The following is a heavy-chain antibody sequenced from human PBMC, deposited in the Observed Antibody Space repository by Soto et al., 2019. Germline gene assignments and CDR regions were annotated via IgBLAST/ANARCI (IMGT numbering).Heavy chain of an antibody. D-gene: IGHD5-12*01. CDR1: GGSISSYY. J-gene: IGHJ4*02. CDR2: IYYSGST. V-gene: IGHV4-59*12. Sequence: QVQLQESGPGLVKPSETLSLTCTVSGGSISSYYWSWIRQPPGKGLEWIGYIYYSGSTNYNPSLKSRVTISVDTSKNQFSLKLSSVTAADTAVYYCARDRLQYFDYWGQGTLVTVSS. CDR3: ARDRLQYFDY.